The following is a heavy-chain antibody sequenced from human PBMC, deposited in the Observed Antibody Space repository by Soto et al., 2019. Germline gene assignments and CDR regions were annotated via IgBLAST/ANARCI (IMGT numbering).Heavy chain of an antibody. CDR2: ISGSGFKK. CDR1: GFIFENFG. J-gene: IGHJ5*02. D-gene: IGHD1-26*01. Sequence: GGSLRLFCAASGFIFENFGMSWVRQAPGKGLEWISSISGSGFKKYYADSVKGRFTISRDNSKSTVYLELNNLSAEDTAVYHCAKNQGVELVPLATVDWFDPWGQGSVVTVSS. V-gene: IGHV3-23*01. CDR3: AKNQGVELVPLATVDWFDP.